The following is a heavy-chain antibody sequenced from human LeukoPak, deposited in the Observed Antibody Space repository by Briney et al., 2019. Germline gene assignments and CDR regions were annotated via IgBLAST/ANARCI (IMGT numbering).Heavy chain of an antibody. D-gene: IGHD3-9*01. CDR3: ARSQYFEPVSAFDI. CDR1: GGTFSSYA. CDR2: IIPIFGTA. J-gene: IGHJ3*02. Sequence: GSSVKASCKASGGTFSSYAISWVRQAPGQGLEWMGGIIPIFGTANYAQKFQGRVTITTDESTSTAYMELSSLRSEDTAVYYCARSQYFEPVSAFDIWGQGTMVTVSS. V-gene: IGHV1-69*05.